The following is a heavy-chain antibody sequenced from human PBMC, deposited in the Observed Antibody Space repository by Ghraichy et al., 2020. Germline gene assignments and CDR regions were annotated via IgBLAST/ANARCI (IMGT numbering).Heavy chain of an antibody. V-gene: IGHV3-21*01. J-gene: IGHJ3*02. CDR1: GFTFSSYS. Sequence: GGSLRLSCAASGFTFSSYSMNWVRQAPGKGLEWVSSISSSSSYIYYADSVKGRFTISRDNAKKSLYLQMNSLRAEDTAVYYCARDLTTDDAFDIWGQATMVTVSS. CDR2: ISSSSSYI. D-gene: IGHD4-11*01. CDR3: ARDLTTDDAFDI.